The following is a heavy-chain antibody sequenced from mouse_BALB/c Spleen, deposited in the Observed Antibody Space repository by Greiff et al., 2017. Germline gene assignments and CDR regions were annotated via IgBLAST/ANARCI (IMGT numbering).Heavy chain of an antibody. J-gene: IGHJ4*01. CDR1: GYTFTDYN. Sequence: VQLQQSGPELVKPGASVKIPCKASGYTFTDYNMDWVKQSHGKSLEWIGDINPNNGGTIYNQKFKGKATLTVDKSSSTAYMELRSLTSEDTAVYYCAIHYYGYNYAMDYWGQGTSVTVSS. D-gene: IGHD1-2*01. CDR2: INPNNGGT. CDR3: AIHYYGYNYAMDY. V-gene: IGHV1-18*01.